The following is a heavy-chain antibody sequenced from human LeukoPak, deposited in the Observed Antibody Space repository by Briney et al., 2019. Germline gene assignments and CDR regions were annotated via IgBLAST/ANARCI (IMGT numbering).Heavy chain of an antibody. D-gene: IGHD2-15*01. CDR3: VREGRSISVWCSGGSCYDFDY. CDR1: GFTFNTYS. J-gene: IGHJ4*02. Sequence: GGSLRLSCAASGFTFNTYSMNWVRQAPGKGLEWVSSISSSKTDIYYADSVRGRFTISRDNVKNSLYLQMNSLRAEDTAVYYCVREGRSISVWCSGGSCYDFDYWGQGTLVTVSS. V-gene: IGHV3-21*01. CDR2: ISSSKTDI.